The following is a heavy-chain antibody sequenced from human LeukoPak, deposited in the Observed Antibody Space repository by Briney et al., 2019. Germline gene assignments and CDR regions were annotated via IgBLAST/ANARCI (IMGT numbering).Heavy chain of an antibody. V-gene: IGHV3-11*06. CDR2: ITSSSYT. D-gene: IGHD2-15*01. CDR1: VFTFSDYY. J-gene: IGHJ4*02. Sequence: KPGGSLRLSCAASVFTFSDYYMSWVRQAPGKGREWVSYITSSSYTNYADSVKDRFTISRDNAKNSLYLQMNSLRAEDTAIYYCARLVVVAATPGYFDYWGQGTLVTVSS. CDR3: ARLVVVAATPGYFDY.